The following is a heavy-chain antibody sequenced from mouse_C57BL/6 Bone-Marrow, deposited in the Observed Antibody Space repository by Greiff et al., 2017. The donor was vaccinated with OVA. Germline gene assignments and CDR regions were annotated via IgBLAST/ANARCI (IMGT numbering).Heavy chain of an antibody. CDR2: IDPETGGT. Sequence: VQVVESGAELVRPGASVTLSCKASGYTFPDYEMHWVKQTPVHGLEWIGAIDPETGGTAYNQKFKGMAILTADKSSSTAYMERSSLTSEDSAVYYCTQTSRAERFDVGGTGTTVTVSS. CDR1: GYTFPDYE. V-gene: IGHV1-15*01. CDR3: TQTSRAERFDV. D-gene: IGHD3-1*01. J-gene: IGHJ1*03.